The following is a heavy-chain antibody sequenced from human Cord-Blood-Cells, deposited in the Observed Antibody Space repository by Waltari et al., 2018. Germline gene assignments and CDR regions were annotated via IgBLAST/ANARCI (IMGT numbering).Heavy chain of an antibody. CDR3: ARARRRYYGSGSYYNYFQH. CDR1: GGSFSGYY. V-gene: IGHV4-34*01. CDR2: INHSGST. J-gene: IGHJ1*01. Sequence: QVQLQQWGAGLLKPSETLSLTCAVYGGSFSGYYWSWIRQPPGKGLEWIGEINHSGSTNSNPSLKSRVTISVDTSKNQFSLKLSSVTAADTAVYYCARARRRYYGSGSYYNYFQHWGQGTLVTVSS. D-gene: IGHD3-10*01.